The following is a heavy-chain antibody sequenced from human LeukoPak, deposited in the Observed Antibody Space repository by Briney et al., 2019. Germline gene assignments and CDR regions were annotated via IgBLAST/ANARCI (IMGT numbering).Heavy chain of an antibody. V-gene: IGHV3-23*01. Sequence: GGSLRLSCAASGFTFSNYDMGWVRQAPGEGLEWVSTISGSGTSTYYTDSVKGRFTISRDNPKNAQYLQMNSLRAEDTAVYYCAKAIAATGRWWIFDYWGLGTLVTVSS. CDR1: GFTFSNYD. CDR2: ISGSGTST. D-gene: IGHD6-13*01. J-gene: IGHJ4*02. CDR3: AKAIAATGRWWIFDY.